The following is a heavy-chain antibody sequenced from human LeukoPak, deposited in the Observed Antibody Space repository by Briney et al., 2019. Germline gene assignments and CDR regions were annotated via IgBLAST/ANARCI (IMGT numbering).Heavy chain of an antibody. CDR1: GGTFSSYA. V-gene: IGHV1-69*05. D-gene: IGHD6-19*01. Sequence: SVKVSCKASGGTFSSYAISWVRQAPGQGLEWMGGIIPIFGTANYAQKFQGRVTITTDESTSTAYMELSSLRSEDTAVYYCARALTGYSSGQLGAFDYWGQGTLVTVSS. CDR2: IIPIFGTA. CDR3: ARALTGYSSGQLGAFDY. J-gene: IGHJ4*02.